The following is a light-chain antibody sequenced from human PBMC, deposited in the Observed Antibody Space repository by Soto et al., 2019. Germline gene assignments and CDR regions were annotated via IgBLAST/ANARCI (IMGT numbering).Light chain of an antibody. Sequence: DIPMTQSPSSLSASLGDRVTITCRASQSINNYLNWYQQEEGKAPKLLIYAATSLQSGVPSRFSGSGSGTEFTRTISSLQPGDFATYYCQQSYNSPYTFGLGTKLEIK. CDR2: AAT. CDR1: QSINNY. J-gene: IGKJ2*01. V-gene: IGKV1-39*01. CDR3: QQSYNSPYT.